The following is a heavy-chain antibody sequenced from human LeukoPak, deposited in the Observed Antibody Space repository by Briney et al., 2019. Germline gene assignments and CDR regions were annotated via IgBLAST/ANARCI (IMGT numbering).Heavy chain of an antibody. CDR3: ARDTMVRGVIIPFDY. CDR2: ISSSSSII. V-gene: IGHV3-48*01. D-gene: IGHD3-10*01. J-gene: IGHJ4*02. CDR1: GFTFSSYS. Sequence: GGSLRLSCAASGFTFSSYSMTWVRQAPGKGLEWASYISSSSSIINYADSVKGRFTISRDTSKNTLYLQMNSLRAEDTAVYYCARDTMVRGVIIPFDYWGQGTLVTVSS.